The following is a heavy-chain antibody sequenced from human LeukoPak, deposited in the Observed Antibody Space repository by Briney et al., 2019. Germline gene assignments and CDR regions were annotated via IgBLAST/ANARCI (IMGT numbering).Heavy chain of an antibody. J-gene: IGHJ5*02. CDR2: INPSGGST. D-gene: IGHD6-13*01. V-gene: IGHV1-46*01. Sequence: GASVKVSCKASGYAFTSYFMVWVRQVPGQGLEWMGIINPSGGSTRYAEKFKGRVTMTRDMSTSTFYLDLSSLRSEDTAVYYCARGTAASGTWRNWFDPWGQGTLVTVSS. CDR1: GYAFTSYF. CDR3: ARGTAASGTWRNWFDP.